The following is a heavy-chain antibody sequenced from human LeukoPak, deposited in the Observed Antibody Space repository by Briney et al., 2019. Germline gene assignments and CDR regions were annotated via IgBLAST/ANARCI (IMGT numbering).Heavy chain of an antibody. V-gene: IGHV4-30-4*01. J-gene: IGHJ5*02. CDR2: IYYSGST. CDR3: ARVVVVVVAATPLESHWFDP. CDR1: GGSISSGDYY. Sequence: SQTLSLTCTVSGGSISSGDYYWSWIRQPPGKGLEWIGYIYYSGSTYYNPSLKSRVTISVDTSKNQFSLKLSSVTAADTAVYYCARVVVVVVAATPLESHWFDPWGQGTLVTVSS. D-gene: IGHD2-15*01.